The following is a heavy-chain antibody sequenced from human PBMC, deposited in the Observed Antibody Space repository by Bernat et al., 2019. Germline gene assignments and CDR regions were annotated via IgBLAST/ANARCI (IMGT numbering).Heavy chain of an antibody. CDR2: ISYDGSNK. J-gene: IGHJ4*02. CDR1: GFTFSSYG. Sequence: QVQLVESGGGVVQPGRSLRLSCAASGFTFSSYGMHWVRQAPGKGLEWVAVISYDGSNKYYTGSVKGRFTISRDNSKNTLYLQMNSLRAEDTAVYYCARGRSFYGNFAFDYWGQGTLVTVSS. CDR3: ARGRSFYGNFAFDY. D-gene: IGHD1-26*01. V-gene: IGHV3-30*03.